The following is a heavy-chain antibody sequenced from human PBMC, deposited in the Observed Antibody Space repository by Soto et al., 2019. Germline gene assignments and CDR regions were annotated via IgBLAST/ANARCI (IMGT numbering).Heavy chain of an antibody. D-gene: IGHD3-16*02. Sequence: SETLSLTCTVSGGSISSGDYYWSWIRQYPGKGLEWMEYIYYSGSTYYNPSLKSRVTISADTSENQFSLRLSSVTAADTAVYYCARXSYDTVWGSYRWYYFDFWGQGTLVTVSS. J-gene: IGHJ4*02. CDR3: ARXSYDTVWGSYRWYYFDF. CDR1: GGSISSGDYY. CDR2: IYYSGST. V-gene: IGHV4-31*03.